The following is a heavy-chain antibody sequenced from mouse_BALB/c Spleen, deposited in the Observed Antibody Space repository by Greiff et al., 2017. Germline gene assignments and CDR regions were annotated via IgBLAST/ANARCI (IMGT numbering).Heavy chain of an antibody. Sequence: EVQLVESGGGLVKPGGSLKLSCAASGFTFSDYYMYWVRQTPEKRLEWVATISDGGSYTYYPDSVKGRFTISRDNAKNNLYLQMSSLKSEDTAMYYCARDSDGFAYWGQGTLVTVSA. CDR1: GFTFSDYY. J-gene: IGHJ3*01. V-gene: IGHV5-4*02. CDR2: ISDGGSYT. CDR3: ARDSDGFAY.